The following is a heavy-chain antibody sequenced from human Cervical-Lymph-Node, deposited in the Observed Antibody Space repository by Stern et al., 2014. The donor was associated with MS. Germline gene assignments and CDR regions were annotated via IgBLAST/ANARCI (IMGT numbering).Heavy chain of an antibody. CDR2: IRSKAYGGTT. V-gene: IGHV3-49*03. J-gene: IGHJ4*02. CDR3: TIGAWNY. Sequence: EVQLVESGGGLVQPGRSLRLSCTVSGLTSGFTFGDFGMNWFRQAPGMGLQLVGFIRSKAYGGTTDNDASVKGRVTHSRAYFKSTAYLQMSRLKIEDTAVYYCTIGAWNYWGQGALVTVSS. D-gene: IGHD1-1*01. CDR1: GLTSGFTFGDFG.